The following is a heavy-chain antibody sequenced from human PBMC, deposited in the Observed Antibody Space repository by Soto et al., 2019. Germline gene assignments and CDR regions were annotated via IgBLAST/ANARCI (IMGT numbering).Heavy chain of an antibody. Sequence: ASVKVSCKASGYTFTSYYMHWVRQAPGQGLEWMGIINPSGGSTSYAQKFQGRVTMTRDTSTSTVYMELSSLRSEDTAVYYCARDHARYCSSTSCSNWFDPWGQGTLVTVS. D-gene: IGHD2-2*01. J-gene: IGHJ5*02. CDR1: GYTFTSYY. V-gene: IGHV1-46*03. CDR3: ARDHARYCSSTSCSNWFDP. CDR2: INPSGGST.